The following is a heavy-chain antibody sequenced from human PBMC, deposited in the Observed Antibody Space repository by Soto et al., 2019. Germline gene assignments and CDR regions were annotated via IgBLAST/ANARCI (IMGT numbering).Heavy chain of an antibody. V-gene: IGHV3-21*01. J-gene: IGHJ5*02. CDR3: ASDANPQTYYYGSGSYQNWFDP. Sequence: NPGGSLRLSCAASGFTFSSYSMNWVRQAPGKGLEWVSSISSSSSYIYYADSVKGRFTISRDNAKNSLYLQMNSLRAEDTAVYYCASDANPQTYYYGSGSYQNWFDPWGQGTLVTVSS. D-gene: IGHD3-10*01. CDR2: ISSSSSYI. CDR1: GFTFSSYS.